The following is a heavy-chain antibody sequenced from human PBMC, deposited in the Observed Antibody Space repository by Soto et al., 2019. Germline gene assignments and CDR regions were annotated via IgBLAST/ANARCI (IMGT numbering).Heavy chain of an antibody. Sequence: RWSLRLSCVGSGFIFSNNGMHWLRQTPGKGLEWVAFMSYDGSDTFYADSVKGRFTISRDNSKNTLFLHMSNLRAEDTAMYYCTIVRVADSALDHWGQGTLVTVSS. J-gene: IGHJ4*02. CDR3: TIVRVADSALDH. CDR1: GFIFSNNG. CDR2: MSYDGSDT. V-gene: IGHV3-30*03. D-gene: IGHD3-10*02.